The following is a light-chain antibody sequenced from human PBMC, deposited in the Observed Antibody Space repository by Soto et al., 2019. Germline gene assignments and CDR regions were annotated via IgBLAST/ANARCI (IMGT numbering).Light chain of an antibody. V-gene: IGKV3-20*01. CDR2: GAS. CDR1: QSVSSCS. J-gene: IGKJ1*01. CDR3: QEYGSSPWT. Sequence: EIVLTQSPGTLSLSPGERATLSCRASQSVSSCSLAWYQPKPGQAPRLLVYGASSKATGIPDRFSGSGSGTDFTCTIRSLEPEDFAVDYCQEYGSSPWTFGQGTNVESK.